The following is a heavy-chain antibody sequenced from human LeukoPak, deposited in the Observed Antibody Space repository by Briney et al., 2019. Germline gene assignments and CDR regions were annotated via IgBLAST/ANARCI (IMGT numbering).Heavy chain of an antibody. J-gene: IGHJ6*02. CDR3: ARQFFPRRGYGMDV. V-gene: IGHV3-7*01. CDR2: IKQDGSEK. CDR1: GFTFSFYW. Sequence: PGGSLRLSCAASGFTFSFYWMSWVRQAPGKGLEWVANIKQDGSEKYYMDSVKGRFTISRDNAKNSLYLQMNSLRVEDTAVYYCARQFFPRRGYGMDVWGQGTTVTVSS.